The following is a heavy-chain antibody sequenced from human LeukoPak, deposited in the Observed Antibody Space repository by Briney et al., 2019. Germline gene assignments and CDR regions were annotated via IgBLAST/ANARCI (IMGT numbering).Heavy chain of an antibody. CDR3: ARHVVAVAGTNPYYYYYYMDV. CDR1: GGSISSSSYY. D-gene: IGHD6-19*01. Sequence: PSETLSLTCTVSGGSISSSSYYWGWIRQPPGKGLEWIGSIYYSGSTYYNPSLKSRVTISVDTSKNQFYLKLSSVTAADTAVYYCARHVVAVAGTNPYYYYYYMDVWGKGTTVTVSS. CDR2: IYYSGST. V-gene: IGHV4-39*01. J-gene: IGHJ6*03.